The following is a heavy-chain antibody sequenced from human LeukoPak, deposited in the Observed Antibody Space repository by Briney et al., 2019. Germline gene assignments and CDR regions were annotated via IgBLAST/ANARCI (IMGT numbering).Heavy chain of an antibody. CDR2: INPSGGST. CDR1: GYTFTSYY. V-gene: IGHV1-46*01. J-gene: IGHJ6*02. Sequence: GAPVKVSCKASGYTFTSYYMHWVRQAPGQGLEWMGIINPSGGSTSYAQKFQGRVTMTRDTSTSTVYMELSSLRSEDTAVYYCARDLLWEAVSRDQYYYYGMDVWGQGTTVTVSS. D-gene: IGHD2/OR15-2a*01. CDR3: ARDLLWEAVSRDQYYYYGMDV.